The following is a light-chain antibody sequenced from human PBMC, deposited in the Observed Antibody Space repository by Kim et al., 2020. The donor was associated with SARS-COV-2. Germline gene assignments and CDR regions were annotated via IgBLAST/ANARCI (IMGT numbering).Light chain of an antibody. CDR3: LKHSSAPWT. Sequence: ASVGDRVTISCRASQAISSYLAWYQHKPGKPPKLLVYAASALHSGVPSRFSGRGSGTQFTLTISNLQPEDVATYYCLKHSSAPWTFGQGTKVDIK. V-gene: IGKV1-27*01. J-gene: IGKJ1*01. CDR2: AAS. CDR1: QAISSY.